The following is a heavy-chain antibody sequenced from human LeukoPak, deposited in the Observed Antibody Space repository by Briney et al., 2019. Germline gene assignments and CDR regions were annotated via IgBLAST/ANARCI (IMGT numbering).Heavy chain of an antibody. CDR2: ISGSGGST. CDR3: AKSPWQYYYDSDDAY. V-gene: IGHV3-23*01. J-gene: IGHJ4*02. Sequence: GGSLRLSCAASGFTFSSYAMSWVRQAPGKGLEWVLAISGSGGSTYYADSVKGRFTISRDNSKNTLYLQMNSLRAEDTAVYYCAKSPWQYYYDSDDAYWGQGTLVTVSS. D-gene: IGHD3-22*01. CDR1: GFTFSSYA.